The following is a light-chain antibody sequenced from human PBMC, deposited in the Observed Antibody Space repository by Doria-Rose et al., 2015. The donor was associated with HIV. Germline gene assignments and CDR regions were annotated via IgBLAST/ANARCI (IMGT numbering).Light chain of an antibody. Sequence: DIRMTQSPESLGMSLGERATLNCKSNQSLLYTSKNYLAWYQQKPGQPPKLLIYWASTRQSGVPARFSGNGSGTDFTLTISSLEAEDMAVYYCQQYYDTPSFGPGTTVDIK. J-gene: IGKJ3*01. CDR1: QSLLYTSKNY. CDR2: WAS. V-gene: IGKV4-1*01. CDR3: QQYYDTPS.